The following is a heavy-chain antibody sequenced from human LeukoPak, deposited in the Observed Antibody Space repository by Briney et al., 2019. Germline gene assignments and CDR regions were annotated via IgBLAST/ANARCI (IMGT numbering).Heavy chain of an antibody. CDR2: IKQDGSEK. D-gene: IGHD3-9*01. V-gene: IGHV3-7*01. CDR1: GFTFSSYW. CDR3: ARDLRYFDWFPSPYAFDI. Sequence: GGSLRLSCAASGFTFSSYWMSWVRQAPGKGLEWVANIKQDGSEKYYVDSVKGRFTISRDNAKNSLYLQMNSLRAEDTAVYYCARDLRYFDWFPSPYAFDIWGQGTMVTVSS. J-gene: IGHJ3*02.